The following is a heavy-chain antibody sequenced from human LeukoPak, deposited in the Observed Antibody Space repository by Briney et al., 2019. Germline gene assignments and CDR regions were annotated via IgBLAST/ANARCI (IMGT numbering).Heavy chain of an antibody. Sequence: ASVKVSCKASGGTFSNYAFSWVRQVPGQGLVWMGRIIPMLDIPNYAQKFQGRVTITADKSTSTSYMELSSLTSDDTAVYYCARGGNMLVWFGEGGLGVWGQGTTVTVSS. CDR2: IIPMLDIP. CDR1: GGTFSNYA. V-gene: IGHV1-69*04. D-gene: IGHD3-10*01. CDR3: ARGGNMLVWFGEGGLGV. J-gene: IGHJ6*02.